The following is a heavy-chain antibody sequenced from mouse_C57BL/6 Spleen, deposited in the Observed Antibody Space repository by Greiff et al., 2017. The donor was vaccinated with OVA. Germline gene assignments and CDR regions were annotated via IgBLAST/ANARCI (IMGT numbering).Heavy chain of an antibody. CDR1: GYTFTSYG. J-gene: IGHJ2*01. D-gene: IGHD1-1*01. CDR2: IYPRSGNT. V-gene: IGHV1-81*01. Sequence: QVQLKESGAELARPGASVKLSCKASGYTFTSYGISWVKQRTGQGLEWIGEIYPRSGNTYYNEKFKGKATLTADKSSSTAYMELRSLTSEDSAVYFCARWGGFYGSSYVGVYWGQGTTLTVSS. CDR3: ARWGGFYGSSYVGVY.